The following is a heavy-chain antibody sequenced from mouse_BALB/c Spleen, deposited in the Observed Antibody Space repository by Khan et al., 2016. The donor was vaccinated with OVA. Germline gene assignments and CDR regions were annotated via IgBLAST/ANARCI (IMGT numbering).Heavy chain of an antibody. CDR1: GYTFTGYW. CDR3: ARGGITTGYFDY. V-gene: IGHV1-87*01. CDR2: IYPGDGNT. Sequence: VELVESGTELARPGASVNLSCKASGYTFTGYWMQWVKQRPGQGLEWIGAIYPGDGNTRYTQKFKGKATLTVDKSSSTAYMQLSSLASEDSAVYYCARGGITTGYFDYWGQGTTLTVSS. D-gene: IGHD1-1*01. J-gene: IGHJ2*01.